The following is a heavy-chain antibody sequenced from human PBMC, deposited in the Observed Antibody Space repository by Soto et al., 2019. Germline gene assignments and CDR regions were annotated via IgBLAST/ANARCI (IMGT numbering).Heavy chain of an antibody. J-gene: IGHJ2*01. V-gene: IGHV4-30-4*01. Sequence: QVQLQESGTGLVKPSQTLSLTCTVSGGSISSGDYYWSWIRQPPGKGLEWIGYIYYSGSTYYNPSLKSRVTISVDTSKNQFSLKLSSVTAADTAVYYCARLHYYDSSGYYYLYWYFDLWGRGTLVTVSS. CDR3: ARLHYYDSSGYYYLYWYFDL. CDR2: IYYSGST. CDR1: GGSISSGDYY. D-gene: IGHD3-22*01.